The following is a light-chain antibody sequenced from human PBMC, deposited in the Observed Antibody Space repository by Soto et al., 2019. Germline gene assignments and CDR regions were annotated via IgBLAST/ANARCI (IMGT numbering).Light chain of an antibody. Sequence: QSVLTQPRSVSGSPGQSVTISCTGTSSDVGGYNFVSWYQHHPGKAPQLMIYDVTQRPSGVPDRFSGSKSGDTASLTISGLQTEDEADYYCCSNAGSFTFVFGTGTKLTVL. CDR1: SSDVGGYNF. V-gene: IGLV2-11*01. CDR3: CSNAGSFTFV. J-gene: IGLJ1*01. CDR2: DVT.